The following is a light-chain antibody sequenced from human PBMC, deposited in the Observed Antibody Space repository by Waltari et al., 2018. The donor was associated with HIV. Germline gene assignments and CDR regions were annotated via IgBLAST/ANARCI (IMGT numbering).Light chain of an antibody. CDR3: SSYTSSSTLG. CDR2: EVS. Sequence: QSALTQPASVSGSPGQSITISCTGTSRDVGGFNYVSWYQQHPGKAPKLIIYEVSYRPSGVSNRFSGSKSGNTASLTISGLQAEDEAYYYCSSYTSSSTLGFGGGTKLTVL. J-gene: IGLJ2*01. CDR1: SRDVGGFNY. V-gene: IGLV2-14*01.